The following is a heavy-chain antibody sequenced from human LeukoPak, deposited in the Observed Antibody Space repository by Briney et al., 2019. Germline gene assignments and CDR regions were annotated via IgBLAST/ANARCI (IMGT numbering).Heavy chain of an antibody. CDR3: ARWITGTTVFDY. Sequence: SQTLSVTCTVSGGSISIGGYYWSWIRQPPGKGLEWIGYIYHSGSTYYNPSLKSRVTISVDRSKNQFYLKLSSVTAADTAVYYCARWITGTTVFDYWGQGTLVTVSS. J-gene: IGHJ4*02. CDR1: GGSISIGGYY. V-gene: IGHV4-30-2*01. CDR2: IYHSGST. D-gene: IGHD1-7*01.